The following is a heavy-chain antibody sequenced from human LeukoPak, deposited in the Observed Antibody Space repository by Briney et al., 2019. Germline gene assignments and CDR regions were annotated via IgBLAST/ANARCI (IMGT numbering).Heavy chain of an antibody. Sequence: SVKVSCKASGGTFSSYAISWVRQAPGQGLEWMGGIIPIFGTGNYAQKVQGRVTMTAGESTSTADMELSSRSTEHTAVYYCARDLGYCSSTSCYGDSDWFDPWGQGTLVTVSS. D-gene: IGHD2-2*01. V-gene: IGHV1-69*01. CDR1: GGTFSSYA. CDR2: IIPIFGTG. J-gene: IGHJ5*02. CDR3: ARDLGYCSSTSCYGDSDWFDP.